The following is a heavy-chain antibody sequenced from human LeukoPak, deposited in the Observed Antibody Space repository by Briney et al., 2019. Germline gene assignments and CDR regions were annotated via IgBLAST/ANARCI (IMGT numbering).Heavy chain of an antibody. CDR2: ISSSGSTI. D-gene: IGHD1-14*01. CDR1: GFTFSSYS. J-gene: IGHJ4*02. CDR3: AAETKEGTGGFDY. Sequence: GGSLRLSCAASGFTFSSYSMNWVRQAPGKGLEWVSYISSSGSTIYYADSVKGRFTISRDNAKNSLYLQMNSLRAEDTAVYYCAAETKEGTGGFDYWGQGTLVTVSS. V-gene: IGHV3-48*04.